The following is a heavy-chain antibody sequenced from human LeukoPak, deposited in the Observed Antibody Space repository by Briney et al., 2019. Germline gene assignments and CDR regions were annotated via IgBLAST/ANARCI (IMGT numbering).Heavy chain of an antibody. CDR3: ARDKGYYYDSRGVGY. D-gene: IGHD3-22*01. CDR1: GYTFTGYY. V-gene: IGHV1-2*02. J-gene: IGHJ4*02. CDR2: INPNSGGT. Sequence: GASVKVSCKASGYTFTGYYMHWVRQAPGQGLEWMGWINPNSGGTNYAQKFQGRVTMTRDTSISTAYMELSRLRSDDTAVYYCARDKGYYYDSRGVGYWGQGTLVTVSS.